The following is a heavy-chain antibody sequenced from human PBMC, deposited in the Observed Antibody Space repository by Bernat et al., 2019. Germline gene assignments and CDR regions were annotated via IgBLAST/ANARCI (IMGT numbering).Heavy chain of an antibody. CDR3: ARHSSLRSPLDP. J-gene: IGHJ5*02. Sequence: LLQESGPGLVKPSETLSLTCTVSGGSISSITYSWGWIRQPPGKGLEWIGTIFYGGTTYYNPSLKSRLTISVDTSKNQFSLKLSSVTAADPAVYFCARHSSLRSPLDPWGQGTLVTVSS. CDR1: GGSISSITYS. V-gene: IGHV4-39*01. D-gene: IGHD2-21*01. CDR2: IFYGGTT.